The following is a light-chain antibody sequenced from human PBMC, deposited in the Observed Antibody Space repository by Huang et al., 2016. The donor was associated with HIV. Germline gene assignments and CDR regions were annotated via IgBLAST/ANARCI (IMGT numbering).Light chain of an antibody. Sequence: EIVLTQSPATLSLSPGERATLSCRASQSVSSDLAWYQQKPGQAPRLLFDDAYNRATGIPARFSGSGCGTDFTLTISSLEPEDFAVYYCQQRSNWPPAFGQGTRLEIK. CDR2: DAY. CDR1: QSVSSD. V-gene: IGKV3-11*01. CDR3: QQRSNWPPA. J-gene: IGKJ5*01.